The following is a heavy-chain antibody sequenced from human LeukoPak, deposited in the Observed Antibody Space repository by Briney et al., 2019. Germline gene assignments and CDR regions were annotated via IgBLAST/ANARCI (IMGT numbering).Heavy chain of an antibody. J-gene: IGHJ4*02. V-gene: IGHV4-59*08. Sequence: PSETLSLTCTVSGGSISSYYWSWIRQPPGKGLEWIGYIYYSGSTNYNPSLKSRVTISVDTSKNQFSLKLSSVTAADTAVYYCARLLRGSLVRGVLDYWGQGTLVTVSS. CDR3: ARLLRGSLVRGVLDY. CDR1: GGSISSYY. CDR2: IYYSGST. D-gene: IGHD3-10*01.